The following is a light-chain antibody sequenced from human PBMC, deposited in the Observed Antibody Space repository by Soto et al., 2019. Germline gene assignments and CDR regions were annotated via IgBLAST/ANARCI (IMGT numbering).Light chain of an antibody. V-gene: IGKV3-20*01. CDR2: DSS. CDR1: QSVSSSY. CDR3: QQYGSSPLT. J-gene: IGKJ4*01. Sequence: EVVLTQSPGTLSLSAGERATLSCRASQSVSSSYLAWYQQKPGQAPRLLIFDSSSRATGIPDRFSGSGSGTDFTLTISRLEPEDFAVYYCQQYGSSPLTFGGGTKVEIK.